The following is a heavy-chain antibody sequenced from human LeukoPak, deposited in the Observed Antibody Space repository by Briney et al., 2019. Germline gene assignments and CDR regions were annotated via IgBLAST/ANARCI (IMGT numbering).Heavy chain of an antibody. CDR3: ARDVGSNWYERFDD. CDR1: GFTSSTYA. CDR2: ISYDGSTK. J-gene: IGHJ4*02. D-gene: IGHD6-13*01. V-gene: IGHV3-30-3*01. Sequence: GRSLRLSCAASGFTSSTYAIHWVRQAPGKGLEWVAVISYDGSTKYYADSVKGRFTISRDNSKNTLYLQMNSLRAEDTSVYYCARDVGSNWYERFDDWGQGTLVTVSS.